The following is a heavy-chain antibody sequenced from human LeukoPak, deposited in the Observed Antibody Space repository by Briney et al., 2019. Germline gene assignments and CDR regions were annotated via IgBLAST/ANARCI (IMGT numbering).Heavy chain of an antibody. Sequence: ASVKVSCKASGYTFTGYYMHWVRQAPGQGLEWMGWINPNSGGTNYAQKFQDRVTMTRDTSISTAYMELSRLRSDDTAVYYCARAEVGATLFDYWGQGTLVTVSS. CDR3: ARAEVGATLFDY. D-gene: IGHD1-26*01. V-gene: IGHV1-2*02. CDR1: GYTFTGYY. CDR2: INPNSGGT. J-gene: IGHJ4*02.